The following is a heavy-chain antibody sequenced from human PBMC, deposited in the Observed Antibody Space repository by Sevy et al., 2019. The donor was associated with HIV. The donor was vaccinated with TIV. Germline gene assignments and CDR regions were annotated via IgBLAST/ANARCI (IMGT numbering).Heavy chain of an antibody. D-gene: IGHD3-22*01. J-gene: IGHJ4*02. Sequence: GGSLRLSCAASGFTFSSYSMNWVRQAPGKGLEWVSYISRSSSTLYYAGSVKGPFTISRDNPKNSLYLQMNSLRDEYTAVYYCARERKMYDSSGYYFHFDYWGQGTLVTVSS. CDR1: GFTFSSYS. CDR2: ISRSSSTL. CDR3: ARERKMYDSSGYYFHFDY. V-gene: IGHV3-48*02.